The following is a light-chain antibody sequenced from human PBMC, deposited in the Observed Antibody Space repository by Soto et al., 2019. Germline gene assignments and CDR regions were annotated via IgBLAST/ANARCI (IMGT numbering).Light chain of an antibody. CDR3: QQFGSPSRPSWT. CDR1: QSVTNNY. J-gene: IGKJ1*01. V-gene: IGKV3-20*01. Sequence: EIVLTQSPGTLSLSPGERATLSCTASQSVTNNYLSWYQCRPGQAPRLLIYGASNRATGIPDRFSGTGSGTDFPLTLSRLEPEDFAVYYCQQFGSPSRPSWTFGQGTKVEIK. CDR2: GAS.